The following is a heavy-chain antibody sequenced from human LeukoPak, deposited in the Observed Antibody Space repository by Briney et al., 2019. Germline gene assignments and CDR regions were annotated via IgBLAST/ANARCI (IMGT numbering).Heavy chain of an antibody. J-gene: IGHJ4*02. Sequence: SETLSLTCTVSGGSITSGSYYWSWIRQPPGKGLEWIGYIYYSGSTNYNPSLKSRVTISVDTSKNQFSLKLSSVTAADTAVYYCARASVAGPLYFDYWGQGTLVTVSS. V-gene: IGHV4-61*01. D-gene: IGHD6-19*01. CDR3: ARASVAGPLYFDY. CDR2: IYYSGST. CDR1: GGSITSGSYY.